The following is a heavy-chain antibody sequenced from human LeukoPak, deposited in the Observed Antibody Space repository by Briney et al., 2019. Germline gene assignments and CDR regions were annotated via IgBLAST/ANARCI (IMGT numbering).Heavy chain of an antibody. CDR3: QFNGEPDVDY. D-gene: IGHD3-10*01. CDR2: ISFDGSNK. CDR1: GFTFGDYA. J-gene: IGHJ4*02. Sequence: GGSLRLSCTESGFTFGDYAMSWVRQAPGKGLEWVSVISFDGSNKYYADFVKGRFTISRDNAKNSLSLQMNSLKAEDTAVYYCQFNGEPDVDYWGQGTLVTVSS. V-gene: IGHV3-30*04.